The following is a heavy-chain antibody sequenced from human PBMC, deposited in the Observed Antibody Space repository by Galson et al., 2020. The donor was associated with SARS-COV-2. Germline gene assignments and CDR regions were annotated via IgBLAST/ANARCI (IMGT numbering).Heavy chain of an antibody. J-gene: IGHJ4*02. CDR1: GFTSSSYS. CDR2: ISSSSSTI. D-gene: IGHD1-26*01. V-gene: IGHV3-48*02. Sequence: GGSLRLSCAASGFTSSSYSMNWVRQAPGKGLEWVSYISSSSSTIYYADSVKGRFTISRDNAKNSLYLQMNSLRDEDTAVYYCARVGSGSYYPQGDFDYWGQGTLVTVSS. CDR3: ARVGSGSYYPQGDFDY.